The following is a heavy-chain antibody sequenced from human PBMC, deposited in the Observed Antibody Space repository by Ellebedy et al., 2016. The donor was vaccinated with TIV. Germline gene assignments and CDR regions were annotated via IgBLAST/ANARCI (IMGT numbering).Heavy chain of an antibody. V-gene: IGHV3-48*02. Sequence: GESLKISXAASGFYFGDYWMSWVRQAPGKGLEWVSYISSTGITIYYADSVKGRFTISRDNAKNSLYLQMNSLRDEDTAVYYCARSPGIAAAGQVTSYGMDVWGQGTTVTVSS. CDR3: ARSPGIAAAGQVTSYGMDV. CDR1: GFYFGDYW. D-gene: IGHD6-13*01. J-gene: IGHJ6*02. CDR2: ISSTGITI.